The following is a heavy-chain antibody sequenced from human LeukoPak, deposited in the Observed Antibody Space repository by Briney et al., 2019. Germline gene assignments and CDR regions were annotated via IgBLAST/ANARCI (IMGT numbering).Heavy chain of an antibody. V-gene: IGHV3-23*01. D-gene: IGHD3-9*01. Sequence: GGSLRLSCAASGFTFSRYSMNWVRQAPGMGLEWVSAISGSGGSTYYADSVKGRFTISRDNSKNTLYLQMNSLRAEDTAVYYCAKSQLRYFDWLSQLDAFDIWGQGTMVTVSS. CDR3: AKSQLRYFDWLSQLDAFDI. J-gene: IGHJ3*02. CDR1: GFTFSRYS. CDR2: ISGSGGST.